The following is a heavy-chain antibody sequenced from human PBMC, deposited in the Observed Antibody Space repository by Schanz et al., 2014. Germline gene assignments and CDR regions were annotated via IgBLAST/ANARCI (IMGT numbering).Heavy chain of an antibody. CDR3: ARGGSGSHYRLDY. CDR2: ISGSSRTI. D-gene: IGHD1-26*01. V-gene: IGHV3-48*01. CDR1: GFGFSSYS. J-gene: IGHJ4*02. Sequence: EVQLVESGGGLVKPGGSLRLSCAASGFGFSSYSMNWVRQAPGKGLEWVSYISGSSRTIYYADSMKGRFTVSRDNAENALYLQMNSLRAEDTGLYFCARGGSGSHYRLDYWGQGTLVTGSS.